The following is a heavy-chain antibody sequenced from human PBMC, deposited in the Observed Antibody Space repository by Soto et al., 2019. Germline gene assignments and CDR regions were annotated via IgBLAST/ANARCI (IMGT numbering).Heavy chain of an antibody. D-gene: IGHD3-22*01. CDR1: GGTFSSYA. J-gene: IGHJ4*02. CDR2: IIPIFGTA. V-gene: IGHV1-69*13. Sequence: ASVKVSCKASGGTFSSYAISWVRQAPGQGLEWMGGIIPIFGTANYAQKFQGRVTITADESTSTAYMELSSLRSEDTAVYYCARDSGKSDAYYYDSSGYYPFDYWGQGTLVTVSS. CDR3: ARDSGKSDAYYYDSSGYYPFDY.